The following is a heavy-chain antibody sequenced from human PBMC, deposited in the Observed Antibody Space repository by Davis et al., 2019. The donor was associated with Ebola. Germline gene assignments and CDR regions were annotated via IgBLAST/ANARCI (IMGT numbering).Heavy chain of an antibody. D-gene: IGHD2-8*01. CDR1: GFTVSSNY. Sequence: GGSLRLSCAASGFTVSSNYMSWVRQAPGKGLEWVSVVYSGGSTYYADSVKGRFSISRDTSKNSLYLQMNSLRAEDTAVYYCAREVLGEIMLFYYYGMDVWGQGTTVTVSS. V-gene: IGHV3-53*01. CDR3: AREVLGEIMLFYYYGMDV. J-gene: IGHJ6*02. CDR2: VYSGGST.